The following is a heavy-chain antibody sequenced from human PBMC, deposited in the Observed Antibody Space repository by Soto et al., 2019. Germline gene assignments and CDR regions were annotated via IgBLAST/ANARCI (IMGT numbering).Heavy chain of an antibody. Sequence: QVQLVQSGAEVKKPGSSVKVSCKASGGTFSSYAISWVRQAPGQGLEWMGGIIPIFGTANYAQKFQGRVPITADEATSTACLQLSRMRSEDTAVYYCARGGGLYDYRPFDYWGQGTLVTVSS. D-gene: IGHD4-17*01. CDR1: GGTFSSYA. V-gene: IGHV1-69*12. CDR3: ARGGGLYDYRPFDY. J-gene: IGHJ4*02. CDR2: IIPIFGTA.